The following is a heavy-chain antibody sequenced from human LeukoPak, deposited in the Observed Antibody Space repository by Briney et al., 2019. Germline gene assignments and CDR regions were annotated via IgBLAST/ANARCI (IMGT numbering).Heavy chain of an antibody. V-gene: IGHV1-46*01. D-gene: IGHD1-26*01. J-gene: IGHJ4*02. Sequence: ASVKVSCKASGYTFTSYYMHWVRQAPGQGLEWMGIINPSGGSTSYAQKFQGRVTITADKSTSTAYMELSSLRSEDTAVYYCARDRGGSYFDYWGQGTLVTVSS. CDR3: ARDRGGSYFDY. CDR1: GYTFTSYY. CDR2: INPSGGST.